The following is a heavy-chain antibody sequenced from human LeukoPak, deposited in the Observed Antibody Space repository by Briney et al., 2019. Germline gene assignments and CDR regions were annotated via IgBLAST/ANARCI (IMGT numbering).Heavy chain of an antibody. CDR3: ARRDYYDSSGYSPLFDY. CDR1: GFTFSAYA. J-gene: IGHJ4*02. CDR2: MSGNGGTT. Sequence: GGSLRLSCSASGFTFSAYAMSWVRQAPGKGLEWVSGMSGNGGTTYYADSVKGRFTISRDNSKNTLYLQMNNLRAEDTAVYYCARRDYYDSSGYSPLFDYWGQGTLVTVSS. D-gene: IGHD3-22*01. V-gene: IGHV3-23*01.